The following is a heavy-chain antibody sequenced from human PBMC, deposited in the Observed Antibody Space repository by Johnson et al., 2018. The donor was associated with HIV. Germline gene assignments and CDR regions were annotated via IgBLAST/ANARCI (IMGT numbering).Heavy chain of an antibody. J-gene: IGHJ3*02. V-gene: IGHV3-NL1*01. Sequence: QMLLVESGGGVVQPGRSLRLSCAASGFTFSSYAMNWVRQAPGKGLERAALLYSGGGTQYADPVKGRFTVSSDNSKTTLYLQMNSLRAENTAVYYCAKGGSSSTAFDIWGQGTMVTVSS. CDR3: AKGGSSSTAFDI. CDR2: LYSGGGT. D-gene: IGHD6-6*01. CDR1: GFTFSSYA.